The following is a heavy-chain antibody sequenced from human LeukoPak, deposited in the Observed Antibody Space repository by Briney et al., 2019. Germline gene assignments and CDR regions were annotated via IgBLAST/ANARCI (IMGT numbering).Heavy chain of an antibody. J-gene: IGHJ6*03. CDR1: GGSISSYY. D-gene: IGHD6-19*01. V-gene: IGHV4-59*01. CDR3: ARYKTPLPYSSGWNYYYMDV. CDR2: IYYSGST. Sequence: SETLSLTCTVSGGSISSYYWSWIRQPPGKGLEWIGYIYYSGSTNYNPSLKSRVTISVDTSKNQFSLKLSSVTAADTAVYYCARYKTPLPYSSGWNYYYMDVWGKGTTVTVSS.